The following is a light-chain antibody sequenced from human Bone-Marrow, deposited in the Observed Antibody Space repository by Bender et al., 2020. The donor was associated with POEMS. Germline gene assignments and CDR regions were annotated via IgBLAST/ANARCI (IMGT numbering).Light chain of an antibody. J-gene: IGLJ1*01. Sequence: QSALTQPASVSGSPGQSITISCTGASSDVGAYNLVSWYQQHPGKAPKLLIYEVTKRPSGVPDRFSGSKSGNTASLTVSGLQAEDEADYYCSSYAGSYSYVFGTGTKVTVL. CDR3: SSYAGSYSYV. CDR1: SSDVGAYNL. V-gene: IGLV2-8*01. CDR2: EVT.